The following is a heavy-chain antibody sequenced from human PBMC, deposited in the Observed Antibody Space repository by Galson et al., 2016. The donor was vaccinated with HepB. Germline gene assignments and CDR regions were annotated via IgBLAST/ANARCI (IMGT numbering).Heavy chain of an antibody. V-gene: IGHV3-7*01. CDR2: IKEDGSEK. J-gene: IGHJ6*04. CDR3: ARGRLWFGEPHYYGMDV. D-gene: IGHD3-10*01. CDR1: GFTFSSYW. Sequence: SLRLSCAASGFTFSSYWVSWVRQAPEKGLEWVANIKEDGSEKYYVDSVKGRITISRDNAKNSLYLQMNSLRADDTSVYYCARGRLWFGEPHYYGMDVWGKGTTVTVSS.